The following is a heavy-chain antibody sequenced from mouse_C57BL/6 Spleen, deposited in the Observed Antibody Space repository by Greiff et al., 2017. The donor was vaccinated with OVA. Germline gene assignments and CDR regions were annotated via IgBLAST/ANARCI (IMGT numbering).Heavy chain of an antibody. CDR2: ISDGGSYT. J-gene: IGHJ4*01. V-gene: IGHV5-4*01. Sequence: EVQLVESGGGLVKPGGSLKLSCAASGFTFSSYAMSWVRQTPEKRLEWVATISDGGSYTYYPDNVKGRFTISRDNAKNNLYLQMSHLKSEDTAMYYCARDLHDYGAMDYWGQGTSVTVSS. D-gene: IGHD2-4*01. CDR3: ARDLHDYGAMDY. CDR1: GFTFSSYA.